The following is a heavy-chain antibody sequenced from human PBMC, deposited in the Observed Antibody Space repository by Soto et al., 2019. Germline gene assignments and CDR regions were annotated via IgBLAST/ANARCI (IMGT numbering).Heavy chain of an antibody. CDR3: ATQGWWDGSSHYYYYYGMDV. Sequence: PSETLSLTCTVSGGSISSSSYYWGWIRQPPGKGLEWIGSIYYSGSTYYNPSLKSRVTISVDTSKNQFSLKLSSVTAADTAVYYCATQGWWDGSSHYYYYYGMDVWGQGTTVTVSS. J-gene: IGHJ6*02. CDR1: GGSISSSSYY. V-gene: IGHV4-39*01. CDR2: IYYSGST. D-gene: IGHD1-26*01.